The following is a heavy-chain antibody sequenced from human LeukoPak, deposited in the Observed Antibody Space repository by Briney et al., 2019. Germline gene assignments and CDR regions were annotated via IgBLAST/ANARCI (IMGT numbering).Heavy chain of an antibody. Sequence: GGSLRLSCAASGFTFSSYSMNWVRQAPGKGLEWVSSISSSSSYIYYADSVKGRFTISRDNAKNSLYLQMNSLRAEDTAVYYCARDIGHGDYGSDWFDPWGQETLVTVSS. V-gene: IGHV3-21*01. D-gene: IGHD4-17*01. CDR1: GFTFSSYS. CDR2: ISSSSSYI. CDR3: ARDIGHGDYGSDWFDP. J-gene: IGHJ5*02.